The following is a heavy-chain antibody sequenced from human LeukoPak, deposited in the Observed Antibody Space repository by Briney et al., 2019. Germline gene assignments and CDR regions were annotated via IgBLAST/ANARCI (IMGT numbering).Heavy chain of an antibody. D-gene: IGHD5-18*01. Sequence: ASVKVSCEASGYSFSDFYIHWVRQAPGQGLEWMGWINPKSGDTTYAERFRGRVTVTRDTSFNTVYLELTSLYSDDTAVFYCARDYSDGYNRRDAFDVWGQGTTLIVSS. V-gene: IGHV1-2*02. CDR1: GYSFSDFY. CDR3: ARDYSDGYNRRDAFDV. CDR2: INPKSGDT. J-gene: IGHJ3*01.